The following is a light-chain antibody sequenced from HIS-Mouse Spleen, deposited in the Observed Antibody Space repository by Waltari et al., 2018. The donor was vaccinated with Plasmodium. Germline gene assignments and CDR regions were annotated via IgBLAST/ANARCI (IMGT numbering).Light chain of an antibody. J-gene: IGLJ2*01. V-gene: IGLV1-51*01. Sequence: QSVLTQPPSVSAAPGQKVTISCPGRCPNIGHNYVTCSQQLPGTAPKLLIYDNNKRPSGIPDRFSGSKSGTSATLGITGLQTGDEADYYCGTWDSSLSAGVVFGGGTKLTVL. CDR2: DNN. CDR3: GTWDSSLSAGVV. CDR1: CPNIGHNY.